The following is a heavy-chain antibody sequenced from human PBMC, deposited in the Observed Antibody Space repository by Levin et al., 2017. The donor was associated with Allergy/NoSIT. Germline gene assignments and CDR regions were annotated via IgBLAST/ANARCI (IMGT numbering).Heavy chain of an antibody. CDR1: GDSLSSGGYS. J-gene: IGHJ4*02. D-gene: IGHD6-13*01. V-gene: IGHV4-30-2*01. CDR3: ARGGPTYPSSHWSYIDS. Sequence: SETLSLTCAVSGDSLSSGGYSWNWIRQPPGKGLEWIGNIYYTGITQYNPSFKSRLNISIDRSKNQFSLRLTSMTAADTAVCYCARGGPTYPSSHWSYIDSWGPGTLVTVSS. CDR2: IYYTGIT.